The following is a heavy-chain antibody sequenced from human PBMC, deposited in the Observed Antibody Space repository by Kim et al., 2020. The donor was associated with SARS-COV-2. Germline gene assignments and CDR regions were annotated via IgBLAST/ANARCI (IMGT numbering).Heavy chain of an antibody. CDR3: AKLYTGGSSD. CDR1: GFTFSSYG. D-gene: IGHD6-25*01. J-gene: IGHJ4*02. CDR2: IGGSGTTT. Sequence: GGSLRLSCAASGFTFSSYGMSWAHQPPGKGLEWVSSIGGSGTTTYYADSVRGRFSVSRDNSKNTLYLQMNSLRAEDTAMYYCAKLYTGGSSDWGQGTLVTVSS. V-gene: IGHV3-23*01.